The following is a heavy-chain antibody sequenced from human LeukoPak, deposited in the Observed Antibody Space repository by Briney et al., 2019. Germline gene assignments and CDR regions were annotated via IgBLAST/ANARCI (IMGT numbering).Heavy chain of an antibody. J-gene: IGHJ4*02. CDR1: GGSISSYY. Sequence: PSEALSLTCSVSGGSISSYYWSWIRQPAGKGLEWIGRIYSSGSTNYNPSLKTRVTMSLDTSKKQFSLNLTTVPAADTAVYYCARTSARGAQFDYWGQGTLVTVSS. D-gene: IGHD3-10*01. CDR2: IYSSGST. CDR3: ARTSARGAQFDY. V-gene: IGHV4-4*07.